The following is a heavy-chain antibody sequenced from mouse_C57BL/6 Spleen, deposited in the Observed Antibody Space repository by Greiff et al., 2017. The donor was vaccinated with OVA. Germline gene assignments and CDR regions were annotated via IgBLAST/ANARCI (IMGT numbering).Heavy chain of an antibody. V-gene: IGHV1-18*01. J-gene: IGHJ4*01. CDR3: ARYAMDY. CDR2: INPNNGGT. Sequence: EVMLVESGPELVKPGASVKIPCKASGYTFTDYNMDWVKQSHGKSLEWIGDINPNNGGTIYNQKFKGKATLTVDKSSSTAYMELRSLTSEDTAVYYCARYAMDYWGQGTSVTVSS. CDR1: GYTFTDYN.